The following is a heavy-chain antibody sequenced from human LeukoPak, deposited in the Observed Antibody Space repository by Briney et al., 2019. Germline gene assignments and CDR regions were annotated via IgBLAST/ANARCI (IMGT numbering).Heavy chain of an antibody. CDR2: IVVGSGNT. J-gene: IGHJ4*02. Sequence: GTSVKVSCKASGFTFTSSAVQWVRQARGQRLEWIGWIVVGSGNTNYAQKFQERVTITRDMSTSTAYMELSSLRSEDTAMYYCAASPDYYDSSGYSYYFDYWGQGTLVTVSS. CDR3: AASPDYYDSSGYSYYFDY. V-gene: IGHV1-58*01. CDR1: GFTFTSSA. D-gene: IGHD3-22*01.